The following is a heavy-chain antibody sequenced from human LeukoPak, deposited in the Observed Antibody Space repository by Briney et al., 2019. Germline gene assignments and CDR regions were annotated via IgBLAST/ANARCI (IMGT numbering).Heavy chain of an antibody. CDR2: IYTSGST. CDR3: AGYSSGWYLSAGTKYFHH. D-gene: IGHD6-19*01. J-gene: IGHJ1*01. V-gene: IGHV4-61*02. CDR1: AGSISSGSYY. Sequence: SETLSLTCTVSAGSISSGSYYWSWIRQPAGKGLEWIGRIYTSGSTNYNPSLKSRVTISVDTSKNQFSLKLSSVTAAETAVYYCAGYSSGWYLSAGTKYFHHWGEGTLVTVSS.